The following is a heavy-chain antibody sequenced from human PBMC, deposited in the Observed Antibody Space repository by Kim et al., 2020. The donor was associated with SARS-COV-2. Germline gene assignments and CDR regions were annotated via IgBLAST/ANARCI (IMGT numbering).Heavy chain of an antibody. CDR3: ARDRWYYYDSSGYQFDY. Sequence: LRSRVTISVDTSQNRFSLKLSSVTAADTAVYYCARDRWYYYDSSGYQFDYWGQGTLVTVSS. D-gene: IGHD3-22*01. V-gene: IGHV4-39*07. J-gene: IGHJ4*02.